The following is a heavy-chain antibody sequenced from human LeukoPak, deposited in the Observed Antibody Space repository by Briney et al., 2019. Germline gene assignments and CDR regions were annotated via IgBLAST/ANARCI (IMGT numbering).Heavy chain of an antibody. V-gene: IGHV3-74*03. CDR2: INSDGYSI. D-gene: IGHD6-19*01. Sequence: GGSLRLSCAASGFTFSGYWMHWVRQAPGKGLVWVSRINSDGYSITYADSVKGRFTISRDNAKNTLYLQINSLIAEDTAVYFCTRAGYSSGFDSWGQGTLVTVSS. J-gene: IGHJ5*01. CDR3: TRAGYSSGFDS. CDR1: GFTFSGYW.